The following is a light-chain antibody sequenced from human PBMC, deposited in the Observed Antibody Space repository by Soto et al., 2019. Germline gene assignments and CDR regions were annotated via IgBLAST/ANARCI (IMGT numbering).Light chain of an antibody. Sequence: QSVLTQPASVSGSRGQSITISCTGTSSDVGAYNYVSWYQQYPGKAPKLIIYGVTNRPSGVSNRFSGSKTGNTASLTISGLQAEDEAYYYCFSHKRGDSHVFGTGTKVTV. V-gene: IGLV2-14*01. J-gene: IGLJ1*01. CDR1: SSDVGAYNY. CDR2: GVT. CDR3: FSHKRGDSHV.